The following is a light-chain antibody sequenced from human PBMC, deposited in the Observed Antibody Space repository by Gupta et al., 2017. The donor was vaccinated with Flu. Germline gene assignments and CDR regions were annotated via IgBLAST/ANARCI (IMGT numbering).Light chain of an antibody. J-gene: IGKJ1*01. CDR3: QQYKNWAE. V-gene: IGKV3-15*01. CDR1: QSVGAS. Sequence: STVTLSVSPGERVTLSCRASQSVGASLAWYQQKPGQAPRLLIYGASTRATGAPARFSGSGSGTEFTLTISSLQSEDFAVYFCQQYKNWAEFGQGTRVEIK. CDR2: GAS.